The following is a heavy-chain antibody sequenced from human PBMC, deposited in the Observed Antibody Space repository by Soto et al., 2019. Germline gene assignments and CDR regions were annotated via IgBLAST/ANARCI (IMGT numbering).Heavy chain of an antibody. J-gene: IGHJ4*02. CDR3: ARRDRNGGYCDY. V-gene: IGHV3-74*01. CDR2: VSVDGRST. CDR1: GFTFSSYW. D-gene: IGHD2-8*01. Sequence: GGSLRLSCGASGFTFSSYWIHWVRQPPGKGLVWVSRVSVDGRSTNYADFVKGRFTISRDNAKNTVYLQMNSLRAEDTAVYYCARRDRNGGYCDYWGQGILVTVSS.